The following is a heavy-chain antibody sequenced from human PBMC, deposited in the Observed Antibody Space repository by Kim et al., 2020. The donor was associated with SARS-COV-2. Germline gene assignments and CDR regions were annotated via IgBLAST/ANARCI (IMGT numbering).Heavy chain of an antibody. CDR2: ISYDGSDK. V-gene: IGHV3-30*18. Sequence: GGSLRLSCAASGFTFSSYGMHWVRQAPGKGLEWVAVISYDGSDKYYADSVKGRFTISRDNSKNTLYLQMNSLRAEDTAVYYCAKGPSSPPFWGAKSVVFPLVDWGQGTLVTVSS. CDR3: AKGPSSPPFWGAKSVVFPLVD. CDR1: GFTFSSYG. J-gene: IGHJ4*02. D-gene: IGHD3-16*01.